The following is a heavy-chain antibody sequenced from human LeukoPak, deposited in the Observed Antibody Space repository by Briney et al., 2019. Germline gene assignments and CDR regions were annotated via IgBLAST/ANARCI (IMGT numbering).Heavy chain of an antibody. Sequence: GGSLRLSCAASGFTFSSYAMSWVRQAPGKGLEWVSAISGSGGSTYYADSVKGRFTISRDNSKNTLYLQMNSLRAEDTAVYYCARDRSGSGSYYVTLDYWGQGTLVTVSS. D-gene: IGHD1-26*01. J-gene: IGHJ4*02. V-gene: IGHV3-23*01. CDR3: ARDRSGSGSYYVTLDY. CDR2: ISGSGGST. CDR1: GFTFSSYA.